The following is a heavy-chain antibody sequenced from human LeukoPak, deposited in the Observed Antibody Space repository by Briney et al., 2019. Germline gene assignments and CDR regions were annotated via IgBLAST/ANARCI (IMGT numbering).Heavy chain of an antibody. V-gene: IGHV3-30*18. CDR1: GFTFSSYG. CDR2: ISYDGSNK. D-gene: IGHD6-25*01. Sequence: PGRSLRLSCAASGFTFSSYGMHWVRQAPGKGLEWVAVISYDGSNKYYTDSVRGRFTISRDNSENTLYLQMNSLRADDTAMYYCVKCHSSAWQYYYYAMDVWGKGTTVTVSS. J-gene: IGHJ6*04. CDR3: VKCHSSAWQYYYYAMDV.